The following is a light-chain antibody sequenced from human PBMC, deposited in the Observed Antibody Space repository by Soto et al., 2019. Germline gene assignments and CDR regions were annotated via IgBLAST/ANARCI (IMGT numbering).Light chain of an antibody. CDR3: QQYNSYRWT. CDR2: KAS. J-gene: IGKJ1*01. CDR1: QSISDR. Sequence: DFLMTQSPSTLSASVGDRVTITCRASQSISDRLAWYQQKPGNAPKLLIYKASSLQSGVPSRFSGSGSVTEFTLTIISLQPDDFAMYYCQQYNSYRWTFGQGTKVEIK. V-gene: IGKV1-5*03.